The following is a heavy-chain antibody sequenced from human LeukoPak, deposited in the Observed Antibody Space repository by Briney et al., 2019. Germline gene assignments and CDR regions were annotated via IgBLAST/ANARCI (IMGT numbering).Heavy chain of an antibody. J-gene: IGHJ4*02. D-gene: IGHD3-10*01. CDR3: SIIQRTTMVRGVPLWGY. CDR1: GFTFSSYA. V-gene: IGHV3-23*01. Sequence: GGSLRLSCAASGFTFSSYAMSWVRQAPGKGLEWVSAISGSGGSTYYADSVKGRFTISRHNSKDTLYLQMNSLRAEDTAVYYCSIIQRTTMVRGVPLWGYWGQGTLVIVSS. CDR2: ISGSGGST.